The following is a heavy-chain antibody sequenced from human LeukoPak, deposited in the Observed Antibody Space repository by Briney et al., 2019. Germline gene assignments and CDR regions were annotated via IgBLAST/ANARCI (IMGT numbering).Heavy chain of an antibody. CDR2: INPSGGST. Sequence: GASVKVSCKASGYSFTSYHMHWVRQAPGQGLEWMGIINPSGGSTSYAQKFQGRVTMTEDTSTDTAYMELSSLRSEDTAVYYCATGAADTAMIRWGQGTLVTVSS. D-gene: IGHD5-18*01. CDR1: GYSFTSYH. J-gene: IGHJ4*02. CDR3: ATGAADTAMIR. V-gene: IGHV1-46*01.